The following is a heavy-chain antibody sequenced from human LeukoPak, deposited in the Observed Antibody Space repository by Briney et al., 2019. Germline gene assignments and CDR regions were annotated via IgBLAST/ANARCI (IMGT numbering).Heavy chain of an antibody. CDR3: ARVPYYCSGGSCYFDY. D-gene: IGHD2-15*01. CDR1: GGTFSSYA. CDR2: IIPIFGTA. Sequence: SVKVSCKASGGTFSSYAISWVRQAPGQGLEWMGGIIPIFGTANYAQKLQGRVTMTTDTSTSTAYMELRSLRSDDTAVYYCARVPYYCSGGSCYFDYWGQGTLVTVSS. J-gene: IGHJ4*02. V-gene: IGHV1-69*05.